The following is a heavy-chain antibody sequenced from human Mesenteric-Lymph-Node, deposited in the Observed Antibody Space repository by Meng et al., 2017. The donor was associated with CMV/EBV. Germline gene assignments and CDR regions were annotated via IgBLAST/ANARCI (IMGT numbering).Heavy chain of an antibody. CDR2: INHSGST. Sequence: SETLSLTCAVYGGSFSGYYWSWIRQPPGKGLEWIGEINHSGSTNYNPSLKSRVTISVDTSKNQFSLKLSSVTAADTALYYCARDGAVAGTRFDYWGQGTLVTVSS. D-gene: IGHD6-19*01. V-gene: IGHV4-34*01. CDR3: ARDGAVAGTRFDY. CDR1: GGSFSGYY. J-gene: IGHJ4*02.